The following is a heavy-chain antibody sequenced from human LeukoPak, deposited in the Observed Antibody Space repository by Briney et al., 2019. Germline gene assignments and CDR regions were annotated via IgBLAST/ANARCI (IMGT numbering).Heavy chain of an antibody. CDR1: GNSISSGDYY. J-gene: IGHJ4*02. Sequence: SETLSLTCTVSGNSISSGDYYWSWIRQPARKGLEWIGRIYTSGSTTYNPSLKSRVTISVDTSQNQFYLKLSSVTAADTAVYYCARDGYSGSDALWGQGTLVTVSS. CDR3: ARDGYSGSDAL. V-gene: IGHV4-61*02. D-gene: IGHD5-12*01. CDR2: IYTSGST.